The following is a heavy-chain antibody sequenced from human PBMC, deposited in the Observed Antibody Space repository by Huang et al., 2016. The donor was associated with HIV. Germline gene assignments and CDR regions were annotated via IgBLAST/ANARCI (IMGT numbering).Heavy chain of an antibody. CDR2: ISTGCSTK. Sequence: QVHLVESGGGLVKPGGSLRLSCAVSGFTFTDYYRSWIHQASGKGVELSSDISTGCSTKYNVDSGKGRFTISRDNAKNSMFLQVSSRRAEDTAVYYCARSERHCSGGDCYPYNFDYWGPGTLVTVSS. CDR3: ARSERHCSGGDCYPYNFDY. D-gene: IGHD2-15*01. V-gene: IGHV3-11*04. CDR1: GFTFTDYY. J-gene: IGHJ4*02.